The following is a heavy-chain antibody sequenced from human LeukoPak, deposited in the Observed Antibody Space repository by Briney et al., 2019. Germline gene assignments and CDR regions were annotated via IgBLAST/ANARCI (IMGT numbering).Heavy chain of an antibody. CDR2: ISWNSGSI. J-gene: IGHJ4*02. D-gene: IGHD6-19*01. CDR3: AKDRVAGRGRYFDY. Sequence: GGSLRLSCTASGFTFGDYAMHWVRQAPGKGLEWVSGISWNSGSIGYADSVKGRFTISRDNAKNSLYLQMNSLRAEDTALYYCAKDRVAGRGRYFDYWGQGTLVTVSS. V-gene: IGHV3-9*01. CDR1: GFTFGDYA.